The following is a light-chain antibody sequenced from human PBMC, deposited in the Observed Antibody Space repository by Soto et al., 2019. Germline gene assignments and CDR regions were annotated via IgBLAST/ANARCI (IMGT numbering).Light chain of an antibody. CDR3: NSYTSRYTFV. V-gene: IGLV2-14*01. CDR2: EVH. CDR1: SSDVGGYNY. Sequence: LTQPASVSGSPGQSITISCTGTSSDVGGYNYVSWYQHHPGKAPKLLIYEVHKRPSEVSNRFSGSKSGNTASLTISGLQPEDEADYYCNSYTSRYTFVLGTGTKVTVL. J-gene: IGLJ1*01.